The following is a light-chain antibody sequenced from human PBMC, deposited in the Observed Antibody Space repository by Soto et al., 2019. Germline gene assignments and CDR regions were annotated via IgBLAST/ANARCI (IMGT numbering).Light chain of an antibody. J-gene: IGKJ1*01. CDR3: LQYSSHSWT. V-gene: IGKV1-5*01. CDR2: DAS. Sequence: DIQMTQSPSGLSPSVGDRFTITCRASRSISDWLAWYQQKPGKAPELLIFDASNLKSGVSSRFSGSGSGTEFTLTISRLQPDDVATYYCLQYSSHSWTFGQGTKVDIK. CDR1: RSISDW.